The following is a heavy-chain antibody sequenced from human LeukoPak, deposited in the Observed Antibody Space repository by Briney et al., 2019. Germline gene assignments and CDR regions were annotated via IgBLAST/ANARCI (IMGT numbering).Heavy chain of an antibody. CDR1: GGSVSSDSYY. V-gene: IGHV4-39*01. D-gene: IGHD1-26*01. J-gene: IGHJ4*02. CDR2: INYSGTT. Sequence: SETLSLTCAVSGGSVSSDSYYWVWVRQPPGKGLEWTGSINYSGTTYYSSSLKSRIPLSMDAAKNQFSLRLTSVTAADTAVYYCARLGTYSGNLFDNWGQGTLVTVSS. CDR3: ARLGTYSGNLFDN.